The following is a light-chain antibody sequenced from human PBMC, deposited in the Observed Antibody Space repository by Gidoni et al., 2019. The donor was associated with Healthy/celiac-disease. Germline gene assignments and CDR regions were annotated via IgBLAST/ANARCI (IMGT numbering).Light chain of an antibody. Sequence: EIVLTQSPGTLSLSPGERATLSCRASQSVSSSYLAWYQQNPGQAPRLLSYGASSRATGIPDRFSGSGSGSAFTLTISRLEPEAFAVYYCQQYGRSLTFGGGTKVEIK. J-gene: IGKJ4*01. CDR1: QSVSSSY. CDR2: GAS. CDR3: QQYGRSLT. V-gene: IGKV3-20*01.